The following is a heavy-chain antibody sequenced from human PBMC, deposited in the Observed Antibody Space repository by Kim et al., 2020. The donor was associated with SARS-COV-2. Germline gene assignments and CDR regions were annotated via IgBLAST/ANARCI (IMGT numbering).Heavy chain of an antibody. Sequence: ASVKVSCKASGYNFSSYEINWVRQATGQGLEWMGRMSPNRINTGYAQKFQGRVTMTKNISISTAYMELSSLTSDDTAVYYCARGVTAGVDIWGQGTLVTVSS. D-gene: IGHD2-21*02. CDR2: MSPNRINT. CDR3: ARGVTAGVDI. J-gene: IGHJ3*02. CDR1: GYNFSSYE. V-gene: IGHV1-8*01.